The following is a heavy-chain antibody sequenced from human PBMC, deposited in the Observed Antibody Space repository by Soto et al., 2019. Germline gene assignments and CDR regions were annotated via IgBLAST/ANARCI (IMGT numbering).Heavy chain of an antibody. CDR3: AINQVVVAATTRLSHAFDI. CDR2: IIPILGIA. V-gene: IGHV1-69*02. Sequence: GASVKVSCKASGGTFSSYTISWVRQAPGQGLEWMGRIIPILGIANYAQKFQGRVTITADKSTSTAYMELSSLRSEDTAVYYCAINQVVVAATTRLSHAFDIWGQGTMVTVSS. J-gene: IGHJ3*02. D-gene: IGHD2-15*01. CDR1: GGTFSSYT.